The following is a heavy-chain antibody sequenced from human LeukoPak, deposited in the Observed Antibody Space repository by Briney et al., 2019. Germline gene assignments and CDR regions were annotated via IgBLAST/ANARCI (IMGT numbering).Heavy chain of an antibody. CDR2: IKYDGSKI. V-gene: IGHV3-30*02. Sequence: SGGSLRLSCETSGFTFSHYGIHWVRQVPGMGLEWVAFIKYDGSKIYYAESVQGRFTISRDNSKNNLFLQMTRMRPQDTAVYYCATDGIPSATASANWGQGTLVTVSS. D-gene: IGHD2/OR15-2a*01. CDR1: GFTFSHYG. CDR3: ATDGIPSATASAN. J-gene: IGHJ4*02.